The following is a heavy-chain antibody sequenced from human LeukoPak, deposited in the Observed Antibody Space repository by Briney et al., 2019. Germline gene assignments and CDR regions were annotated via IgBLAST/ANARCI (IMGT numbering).Heavy chain of an antibody. CDR1: GFTFSSYS. Sequence: GGSLRLSCAASGFTFSSYSMNWVRQAPGKGLEWVSSISSSSSYIYYADSVKGRITISRDNAKNSLYLQMNSLRAEDTAVYYCARENDYGDYELDPWGQGTLVTVSS. CDR3: ARENDYGDYELDP. J-gene: IGHJ5*02. CDR2: ISSSSSYI. V-gene: IGHV3-21*01. D-gene: IGHD4-17*01.